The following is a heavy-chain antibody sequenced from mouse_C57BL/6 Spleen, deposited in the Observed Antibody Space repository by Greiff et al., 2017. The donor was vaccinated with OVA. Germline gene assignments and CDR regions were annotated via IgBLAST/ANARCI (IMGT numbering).Heavy chain of an antibody. CDR2: IDPSDSET. Sequence: QVQLQQPGAELVRPGSSVKLSCKASGYTFTSYWMHWVKQRPIQGLEWIGNIDPSDSETHYNQKFKDKATLTVDKSSSTAYMQLSSLTSEDSAVYYCARGPWLYYAMDYWGQGTSGTVSS. V-gene: IGHV1-52*01. CDR3: ARGPWLYYAMDY. J-gene: IGHJ4*01. CDR1: GYTFTSYW.